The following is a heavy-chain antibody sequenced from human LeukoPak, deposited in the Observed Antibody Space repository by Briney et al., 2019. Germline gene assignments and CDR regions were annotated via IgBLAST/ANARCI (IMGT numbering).Heavy chain of an antibody. V-gene: IGHV3-15*01. CDR1: GLNFTDAW. D-gene: IGHD2-15*01. Sequence: GGSLRLSCEVSGLNFTDAWMSWVRQPPGQGLEWVGRIKSKTDGETTDYGAPVKGRFTISRDDSKNTLYLQLSSLRFDDTAVYYCTTPFTSLLGGYSAYWGQGTLVTVSS. CDR3: TTPFTSLLGGYSAY. CDR2: IKSKTDGETT. J-gene: IGHJ4*02.